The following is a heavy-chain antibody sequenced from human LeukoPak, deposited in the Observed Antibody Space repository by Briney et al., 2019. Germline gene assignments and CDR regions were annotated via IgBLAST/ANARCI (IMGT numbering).Heavy chain of an antibody. CDR3: TRGDFLDP. V-gene: IGHV3-9*01. CDR1: GFTFDDYA. D-gene: IGHD2/OR15-2a*01. Sequence: GGSLRLSCAASGFTFDDYAMHWVRQAPGKGLEWVSGISWNSGSIGYADSVKGRFTISRDNAKNSLYLQMNSLRAEDTALYYCTRGDFLDPWGQGTLVTVSS. J-gene: IGHJ5*02. CDR2: ISWNSGSI.